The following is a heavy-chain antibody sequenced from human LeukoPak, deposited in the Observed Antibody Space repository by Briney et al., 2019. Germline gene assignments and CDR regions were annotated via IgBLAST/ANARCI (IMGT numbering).Heavy chain of an antibody. CDR2: INPNSGGT. CDR3: ARVRSNCYYYMDV. D-gene: IGHD4-11*01. V-gene: IGHV1-2*02. CDR1: GYTFTGYY. J-gene: IGHJ6*03. Sequence: ASVKLSCRASGYTFTGYYMHWVRQAPGQGLEWMGWINPNSGGTNYAQKFQGRVTMTRDTSISTAYMELSRLRSDDTAVYYCARVRSNCYYYMDVWGKGTTVTVSS.